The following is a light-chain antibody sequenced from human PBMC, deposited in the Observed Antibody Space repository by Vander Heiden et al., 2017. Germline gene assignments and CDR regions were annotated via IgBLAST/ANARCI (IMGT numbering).Light chain of an antibody. J-gene: IGKJ3*01. CDR3: QQRSNRPPFT. CDR1: QSVSSY. CDR2: DAS. V-gene: IGKV3-11*01. Sequence: VLTQSPATPSLSPGDRATLSCRASQSVSSYLAWYQQKPGQAPRLLIYDASNRATGIPARFSGSGYGTDFTLTISSLEPEDFAVYYCQQRSNRPPFTFGHGTKVEIK.